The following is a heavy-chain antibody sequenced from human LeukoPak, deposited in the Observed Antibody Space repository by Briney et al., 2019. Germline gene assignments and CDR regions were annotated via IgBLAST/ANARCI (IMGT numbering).Heavy chain of an antibody. D-gene: IGHD6-13*01. CDR3: ARQQLSQLYYFDY. Sequence: PSETLSLTCTVSGGSISSYYWSWIRQPPGKGLEWIGYIYYSGSTDYNPSLKSRVTISVDTSKNQFSLKLSSVTAADTAVYYCARQQLSQLYYFDYWGQGTLVTVSS. CDR1: GGSISSYY. CDR2: IYYSGST. V-gene: IGHV4-59*01. J-gene: IGHJ4*02.